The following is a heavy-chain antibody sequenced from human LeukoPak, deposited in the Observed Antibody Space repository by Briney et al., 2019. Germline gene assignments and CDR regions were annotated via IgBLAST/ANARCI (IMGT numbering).Heavy chain of an antibody. D-gene: IGHD6-13*01. Sequence: GASLKISCQGSGYSFTSYWIGWVRQTPGKGLEWMGIIYPGDSDTKYSPSFQGQVTISADKSISTAYLQWSSLKASDTAMYYCARPAGRTDPGWFDPWGQGTLVTVSS. J-gene: IGHJ5*02. CDR3: ARPAGRTDPGWFDP. CDR1: GYSFTSYW. V-gene: IGHV5-51*01. CDR2: IYPGDSDT.